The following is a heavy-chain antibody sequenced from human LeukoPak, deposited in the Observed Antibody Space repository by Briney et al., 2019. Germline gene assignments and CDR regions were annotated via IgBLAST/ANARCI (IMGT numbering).Heavy chain of an antibody. Sequence: ASVKVSCKASGYTFTSHYMHWVRQAPGQGLEWMGIINPSGGSTSYAQKFQGRVTMTRDLSTSTVYMELSRLRSDDTAVYYCARDAHGSLFDYWGQGTLVTVSS. CDR1: GYTFTSHY. V-gene: IGHV1-46*01. CDR2: INPSGGST. D-gene: IGHD1-26*01. CDR3: ARDAHGSLFDY. J-gene: IGHJ4*02.